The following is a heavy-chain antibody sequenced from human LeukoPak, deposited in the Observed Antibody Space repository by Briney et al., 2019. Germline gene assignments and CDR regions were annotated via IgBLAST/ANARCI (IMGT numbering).Heavy chain of an antibody. CDR1: GFTFSSYS. Sequence: GGSLRLSCAASGFTFSSYSMNWVRQAPGKGLEWVSYISSSSSTIYYADSVKGRFTISRDNAKNSLYLQMNSLRAEDTAVYYCARDLYSYYDILTGYYYVISHWGQGTLVTVSS. D-gene: IGHD3-9*01. J-gene: IGHJ4*02. V-gene: IGHV3-48*04. CDR3: ARDLYSYYDILTGYYYVISH. CDR2: ISSSSSTI.